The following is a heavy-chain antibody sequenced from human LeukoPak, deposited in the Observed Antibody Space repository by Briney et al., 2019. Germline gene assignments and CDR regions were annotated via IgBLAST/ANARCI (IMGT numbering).Heavy chain of an antibody. V-gene: IGHV3-7*01. CDR3: AREGRGGYFDY. CDR1: GFTFSSYW. J-gene: IGHJ4*02. Sequence: PGGSLRLSCAASGFTFSSYWMNWVRQAPGKGLEWVANINQDGSDNYYVDSVKGRFTISRDNGKNSLYLQFNSLRAEDTAVYYCAREGRGGYFDYWGQGTMVTVSS. D-gene: IGHD3-10*01. CDR2: INQDGSDN.